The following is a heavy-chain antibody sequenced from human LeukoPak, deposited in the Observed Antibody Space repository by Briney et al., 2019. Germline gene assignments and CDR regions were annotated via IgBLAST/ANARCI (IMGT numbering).Heavy chain of an antibody. CDR3: ARRLGGYCSSSSCFHMDV. J-gene: IGHJ6*03. Sequence: GSSVKVSCKASGGTFSSYAISWVRQAPGQGLEWMGGIIPIFGTANYAQKFQGRVTITTDESTSTAYMELSSLRSEDTAVYYCARRLGGYCSSSSCFHMDVWGKGTTVTVSS. CDR2: IIPIFGTA. D-gene: IGHD2-2*01. CDR1: GGTFSSYA. V-gene: IGHV1-69*05.